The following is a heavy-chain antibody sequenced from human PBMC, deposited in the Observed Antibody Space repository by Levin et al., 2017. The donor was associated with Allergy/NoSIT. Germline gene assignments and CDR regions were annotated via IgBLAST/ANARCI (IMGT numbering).Heavy chain of an antibody. J-gene: IGHJ6*02. D-gene: IGHD3-16*01. CDR2: ISRDGSNI. Sequence: SCAASGFSISDHYMSWIRQAPGKGPEWISYISRDGSNIHYGGSLKGRFTISRDNAKNSLYLSMSSLSVEDTAVYYCARQSVLGGVMDVWGQGTTVIVSS. CDR3: ARQSVLGGVMDV. V-gene: IGHV3-11*01. CDR1: GFSISDHY.